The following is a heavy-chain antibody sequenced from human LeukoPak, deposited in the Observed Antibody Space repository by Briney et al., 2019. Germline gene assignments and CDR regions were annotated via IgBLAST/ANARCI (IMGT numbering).Heavy chain of an antibody. D-gene: IGHD1-7*01. V-gene: IGHV4-34*01. J-gene: IGHJ4*02. CDR3: ARGYNWNYGY. CDR2: INHSGST. CDR1: GGSFSGYY. Sequence: SETLSLTCAVYGGSFSGYYWSWIRQPPGKGLEWIGEINHSGSTNYNPSLKSRVTISVDTSKNQFSLKLSSVAAADTAVYYCARGYNWNYGYWGQGTLVTVSS.